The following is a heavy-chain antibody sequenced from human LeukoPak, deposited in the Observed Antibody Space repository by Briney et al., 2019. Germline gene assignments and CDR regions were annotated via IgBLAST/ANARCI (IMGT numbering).Heavy chain of an antibody. CDR1: GYTFTGYY. Sequence: GASVKVSCKASGYTFTGYYMHWVRQPPGQGLEWMGWINPNSGGTNYAQKFQGRVTMTRDTSISTAYMELSRLRSDDTAVYYCARDRSSWTIYYYYGMDVWGQGTTVTVSS. V-gene: IGHV1-2*02. D-gene: IGHD6-13*01. CDR2: INPNSGGT. CDR3: ARDRSSWTIYYYYGMDV. J-gene: IGHJ6*02.